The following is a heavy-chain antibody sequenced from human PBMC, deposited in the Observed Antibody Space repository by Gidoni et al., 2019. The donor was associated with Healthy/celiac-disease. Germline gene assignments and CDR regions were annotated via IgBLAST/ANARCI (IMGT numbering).Heavy chain of an antibody. CDR2: IRSKSNSYAT. CDR3: TSSGVEPVLYYYYGMDV. Sequence: EVQLVESGGGLVQPGGSLTPSCAASGFTFTGPAMHWFRQASGKGLEWVGCIRSKSNSYATAYAASVKGRFIISRDDSKNTAYLQMNSLKTEDTAVYFCTSSGVEPVLYYYYGMDVWGQGTTVTVSS. CDR1: GFTFTGPA. J-gene: IGHJ6*02. V-gene: IGHV3-73*02. D-gene: IGHD2-15*01.